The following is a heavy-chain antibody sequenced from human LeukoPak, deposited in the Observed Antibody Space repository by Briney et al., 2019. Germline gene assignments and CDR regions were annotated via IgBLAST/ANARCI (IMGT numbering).Heavy chain of an antibody. CDR2: ISYDGSNK. J-gene: IGHJ6*02. Sequence: RGSLRLSCAASGFTFSSYCIHWVSQAPGKGLEWVGVISYDGSNKYYADSVKGRFTISRDNSKNTLYLQMNSLSAEDTAVYYCAKAVPPPNSGTPGYYYGMDVWGQGTTVTVSS. CDR1: GFTFSSYC. D-gene: IGHD3-10*01. CDR3: AKAVPPPNSGTPGYYYGMDV. V-gene: IGHV3-30*18.